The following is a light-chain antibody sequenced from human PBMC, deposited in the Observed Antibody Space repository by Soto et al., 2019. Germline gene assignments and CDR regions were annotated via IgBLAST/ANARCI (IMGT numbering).Light chain of an antibody. CDR3: QQYNNWPRT. Sequence: IVITQSPATLSVSPGERVTLSCRASQSLSGNLAWYQQKPGLAPRLLINRASTRATRIPARFSGSGSETKFTLTISSLQSEDFAVYYCQQYNNWPRTFGQGTKGDIK. V-gene: IGKV3-15*01. J-gene: IGKJ1*01. CDR2: RAS. CDR1: QSLSGN.